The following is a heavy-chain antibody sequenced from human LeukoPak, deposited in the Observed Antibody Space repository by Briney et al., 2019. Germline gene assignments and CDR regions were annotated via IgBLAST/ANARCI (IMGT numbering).Heavy chain of an antibody. J-gene: IGHJ4*02. CDR2: INPNSGGT. Sequence: ASVKVSCKASGYTFTGYYMHWVRQAPGQGLEWMGWINPNSGGTNYAQKFQGRVTMTRDTSISTAYMELSRLRSDDTAVYYCARIASAAGNYGDYFDYWGQGTLVTVSS. D-gene: IGHD4-17*01. V-gene: IGHV1-2*02. CDR1: GYTFTGYY. CDR3: ARIASAAGNYGDYFDY.